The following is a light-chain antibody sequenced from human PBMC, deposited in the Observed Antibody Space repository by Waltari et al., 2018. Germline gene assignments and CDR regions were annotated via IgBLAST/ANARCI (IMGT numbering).Light chain of an antibody. CDR3: QSYDNNIWL. CDR1: SGSVAGTP. V-gene: IGLV6-57*03. Sequence: NFMLTQSHSVSESPGKTRTISCTRPSGSVAGTPMQWYHQPPGSAPPPVIDENNQRPSGVPDRCSGSIDRSSNSASLTIAGLKTEDEADYYCQSYDNNIWLFGGGTKLTVL. CDR2: ENN. J-gene: IGLJ3*02.